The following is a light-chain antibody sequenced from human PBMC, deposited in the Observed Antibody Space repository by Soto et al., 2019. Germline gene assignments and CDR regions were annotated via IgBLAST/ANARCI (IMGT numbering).Light chain of an antibody. V-gene: IGLV1-44*01. Sequence: VLTQPPSASGTPGQRVTISCSGGSSNIGTNAVNWYQQLPGTAPKLLIYNNNQRPSGVPDRFSGSKSGTSASLAISGLQSEDEADYYSAAWDDSLNGYVFGTGTKVTVL. CDR2: NNN. CDR3: AAWDDSLNGYV. J-gene: IGLJ1*01. CDR1: SSNIGTNA.